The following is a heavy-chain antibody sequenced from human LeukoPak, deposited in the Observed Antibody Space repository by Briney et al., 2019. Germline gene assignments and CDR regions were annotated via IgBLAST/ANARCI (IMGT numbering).Heavy chain of an antibody. J-gene: IGHJ4*02. V-gene: IGHV1-46*01. D-gene: IGHD5-18*01. CDR1: GYTFTNYY. Sequence: ASVEVSCKASGYTFTNYYMHWVRQAPGQGLDWMGLINPNGGSTTYAQKFQGRVTMTRDTSTSTVYMQLSSLRSEDTAVYFYARAAGDSYGYRYYFDYWGQGTLVTVSS. CDR3: ARAAGDSYGYRYYFDY. CDR2: INPNGGST.